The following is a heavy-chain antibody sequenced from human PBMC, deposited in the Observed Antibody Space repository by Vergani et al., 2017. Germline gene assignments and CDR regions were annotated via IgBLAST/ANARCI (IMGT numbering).Heavy chain of an antibody. CDR2: MYHSGST. CDR3: GRVADFYGWVRRLLDL. CDR1: GGSMSGYY. D-gene: IGHD3-10*01. Sequence: QVRLQESCPGLVKPSETLSLTCSVSGGSMSGYYWSWIRQPPGKELEWIGYMYHSGSTNYNPSLETRVTISGDTSKNQFSLKLNSVTAADTAVYYCGRVADFYGWVRRLLDLWGQGSLVTVSS. J-gene: IGHJ5*02. V-gene: IGHV4-59*01.